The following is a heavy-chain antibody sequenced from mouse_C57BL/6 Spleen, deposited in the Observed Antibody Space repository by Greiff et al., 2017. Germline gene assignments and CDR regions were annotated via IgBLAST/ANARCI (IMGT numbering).Heavy chain of an antibody. CDR3: ARSSSYYYGSSYDAMDY. Sequence: QVTLKVSGPGILQSSQTLSLTCSFSGFSLRTSGMGVSWIRQPSGKGLEWLAHIYWDDDKRYNPSLKSRLTISKDTSRNQVFLKITSVDTADTATYYCARSSSYYYGSSYDAMDYWGQGTSVTVSS. CDR2: IYWDDDK. J-gene: IGHJ4*01. D-gene: IGHD1-1*01. V-gene: IGHV8-12*01. CDR1: GFSLRTSGMG.